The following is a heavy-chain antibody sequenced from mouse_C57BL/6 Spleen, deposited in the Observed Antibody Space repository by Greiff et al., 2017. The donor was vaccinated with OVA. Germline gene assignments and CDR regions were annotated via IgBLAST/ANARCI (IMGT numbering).Heavy chain of an antibody. CDR3: ARGDYDVDY. CDR2: ISSGSSTI. D-gene: IGHD2-4*01. CDR1: GFTFSDYG. V-gene: IGHV5-17*01. J-gene: IGHJ2*01. Sequence: EVKLMASGGGLVKPGGSLKLSCAASGFTFSDYGMHWVRQAPEKGLEWVAYISSGSSTIYYADTVKGRFTISRDNAKNTLFLQMTSLMSEDTAMYYCARGDYDVDYWGQGTTLTVSS.